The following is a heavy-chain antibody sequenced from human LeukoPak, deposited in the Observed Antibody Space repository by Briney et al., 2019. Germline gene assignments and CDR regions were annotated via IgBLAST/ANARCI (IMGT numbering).Heavy chain of an antibody. CDR3: VKTRGDNFFDY. CDR1: GFTFSNYA. D-gene: IGHD2-21*02. J-gene: IGHJ4*02. V-gene: IGHV3-23*01. Sequence: GGSLRLSCAASGFTFSNYAMSWVRQAPGKGLEWVSSIRGFDSITYYADSVKGRFTISRDISRNTLYLQMNSLRAEDTAVYYCVKTRGDNFFDYWGQGTLVTVPS. CDR2: IRGFDSIT.